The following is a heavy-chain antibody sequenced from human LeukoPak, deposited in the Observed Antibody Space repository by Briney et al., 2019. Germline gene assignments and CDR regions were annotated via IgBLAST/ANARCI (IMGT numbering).Heavy chain of an antibody. V-gene: IGHV3-23*01. CDR3: AKAFMGSGWWSAEYFQH. D-gene: IGHD6-19*01. CDR2: ISGSGGSI. J-gene: IGHJ1*01. CDR1: GFTFSSYT. Sequence: GGSLRLSCAASGFTFSSYTMNWVRQAPGKGLEWVSAISGSGGSIYYADSVKGRFTISRDNSKNTLYLQMNSLRAEDTAVYYCAKAFMGSGWWSAEYFQHWGQGTLVTVSS.